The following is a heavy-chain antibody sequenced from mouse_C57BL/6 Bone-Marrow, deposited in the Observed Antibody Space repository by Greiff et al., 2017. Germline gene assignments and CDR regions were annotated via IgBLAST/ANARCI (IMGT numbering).Heavy chain of an antibody. Sequence: EVQLQQSGAELVRPGASVKLSCTASGFNIKDDYMHWVKQRPEQGLEWIGWIDPENGDTDYASKFQGKATMTADTSSNTAYLQLSSLTSEDTAVYYCTTLATFEKCDYWGQGTTLTVSS. D-gene: IGHD1-1*01. J-gene: IGHJ2*01. CDR3: TTLATFEKCDY. CDR1: GFNIKDDY. CDR2: IDPENGDT. V-gene: IGHV14-4*01.